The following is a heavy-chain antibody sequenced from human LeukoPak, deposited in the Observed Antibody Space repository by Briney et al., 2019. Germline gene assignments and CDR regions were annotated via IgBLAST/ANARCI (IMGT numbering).Heavy chain of an antibody. CDR2: VYPGHSDT. J-gene: IGHJ6*03. Sequence: GEALKISFKGSGYRFTSKWIGWGRRMPGKGRGGMGIVYPGHSDTRYSPSFQGQVTISADKSISTAYLQWSSLKASDSAIYYCARLGSYYYYMDVWGKGTTVTVSS. CDR1: GYRFTSKW. V-gene: IGHV5-51*01. CDR3: ARLGSYYYYMDV.